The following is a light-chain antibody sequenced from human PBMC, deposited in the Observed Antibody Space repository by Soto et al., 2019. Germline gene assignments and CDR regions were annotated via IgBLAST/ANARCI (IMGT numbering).Light chain of an antibody. Sequence: EIVLTQSPGTLSLSPGERATLSCRASQSVSSSYLAWYQQKPGQASRLLIYGASIRATGIPDMFSGSGSGTDFTVTISRLEPEDFAVYYCQQYGSSPPWKFGQGTKVEIK. CDR2: GAS. CDR3: QQYGSSPPWK. CDR1: QSVSSSY. V-gene: IGKV3-20*01. J-gene: IGKJ1*01.